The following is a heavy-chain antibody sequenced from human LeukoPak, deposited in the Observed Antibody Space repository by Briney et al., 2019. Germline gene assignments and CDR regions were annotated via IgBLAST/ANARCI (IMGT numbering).Heavy chain of an antibody. CDR1: GASTSSSTYS. CDR2: FHYSGST. D-gene: IGHD1-1*01. V-gene: IGHV4-39*01. Sequence: SETLSLTCTASGASTSSSTYSWAWIRQPPGNGLEWIGNFHYSGSTYYNPSLKSRVTISVDTSKNQFSLKLSSVIAADTALYYCARHRGTYFDLWGQGTLVTVSS. CDR3: ARHRGTYFDL. J-gene: IGHJ4*02.